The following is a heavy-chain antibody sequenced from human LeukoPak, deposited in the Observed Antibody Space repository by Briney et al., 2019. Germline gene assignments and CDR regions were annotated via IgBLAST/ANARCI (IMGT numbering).Heavy chain of an antibody. V-gene: IGHV3-48*02. CDR1: GFTFSSYS. Sequence: GGSLRLSCAASGFTFSSYSMNWVRQAPGKGLEWISYISSDSSTTYYADSVKGRFTISRDNAKNSLYLQMTSLRDKDTAVYYCARVATIFDCWGQGTLVTVSS. D-gene: IGHD5-12*01. J-gene: IGHJ4*02. CDR2: ISSDSSTT. CDR3: ARVATIFDC.